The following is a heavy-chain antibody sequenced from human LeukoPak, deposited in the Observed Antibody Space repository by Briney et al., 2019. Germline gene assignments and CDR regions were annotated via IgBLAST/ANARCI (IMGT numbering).Heavy chain of an antibody. CDR1: GFTFSTYA. V-gene: IGHV3-23*01. D-gene: IGHD3-10*01. J-gene: IGHJ4*02. Sequence: GGSLRLSCAASGFTFSTYAMTWVRQAPGKGLEWVSAASGRGDDTYYADSVKGRFTISRDNAKNTLYLQMNSLRAEDTAVYYCARVRVGAYDFEYWGQGTLVTVSS. CDR3: ARVRVGAYDFEY. CDR2: ASGRGDDT.